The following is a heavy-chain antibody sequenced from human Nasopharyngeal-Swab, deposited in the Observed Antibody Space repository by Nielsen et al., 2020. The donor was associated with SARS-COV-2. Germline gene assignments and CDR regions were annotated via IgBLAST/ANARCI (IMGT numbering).Heavy chain of an antibody. Sequence: GASLQISCAASGFTFDDYGMSWVRQAPGKGLEWVSGINWNGGSTGYADSVKGRFTISRDNAKNSLYLQMNSLRAEDTALYYCARDGGYCSSTSCYGGFDYWGQGTLVTVSS. CDR1: GFTFDDYG. D-gene: IGHD2-2*01. V-gene: IGHV3-20*04. CDR2: INWNGGST. CDR3: ARDGGYCSSTSCYGGFDY. J-gene: IGHJ4*02.